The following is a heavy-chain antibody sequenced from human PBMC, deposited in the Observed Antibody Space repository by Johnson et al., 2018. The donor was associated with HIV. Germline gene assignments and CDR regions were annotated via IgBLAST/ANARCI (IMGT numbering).Heavy chain of an antibody. CDR1: GFTFSSYA. V-gene: IGHV3-30-3*01. CDR3: ARDGKVGATPRRAFDI. J-gene: IGHJ3*02. D-gene: IGHD1-26*01. Sequence: QVQLVESGGGVVQPGRSLRLSCAASGFTFSSYAMHWVRQAPGKGLEWVAVISYDGSNKYYADSVKGRFPHSRDNYKNTLYLQMNSLRAEDTAVYYCARDGKVGATPRRAFDIWGQGTMVTVSS. CDR2: ISYDGSNK.